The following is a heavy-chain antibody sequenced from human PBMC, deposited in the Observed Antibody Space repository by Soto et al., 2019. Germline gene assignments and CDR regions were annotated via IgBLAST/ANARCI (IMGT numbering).Heavy chain of an antibody. CDR1: GYTFTSYD. Sequence: ASVKVSCKASGYTFTSYDINWVRQATGQGLEWMGWMNPNSGNTGYAQKFQGRVTMTRNTSISTAYMELSTLRSEDTAVYYCARGGIGGFYDFWSAYGSRDGINVWVQGNTVAVSS. J-gene: IGHJ6*01. CDR3: ARGGIGGFYDFWSAYGSRDGINV. D-gene: IGHD3-3*01. V-gene: IGHV1-8*01. CDR2: MNPNSGNT.